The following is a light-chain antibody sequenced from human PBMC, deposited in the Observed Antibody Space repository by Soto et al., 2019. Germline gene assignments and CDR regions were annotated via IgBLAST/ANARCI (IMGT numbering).Light chain of an antibody. Sequence: DLQMTQSPSSVSASVGDRVTITWRASQGVNGWLAWYQHKPGRAPKLLIYAISTLHSGVPSRFSGSGSGTDFTPTICSRQPEDSAVYYCKQANTFPLTFGGGTKVEIK. CDR1: QGVNGW. CDR2: AIS. J-gene: IGKJ4*01. CDR3: KQANTFPLT. V-gene: IGKV1-12*01.